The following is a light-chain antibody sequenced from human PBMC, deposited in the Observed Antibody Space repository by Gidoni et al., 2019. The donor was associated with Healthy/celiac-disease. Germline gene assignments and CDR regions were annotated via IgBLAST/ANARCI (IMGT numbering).Light chain of an antibody. Sequence: HSALTQPASVSVSPGQSITISCTGTSSDVGGYNYVSWYQQHPGKAPKLMIYDVSNRPSGVSNRFSGSKSGNTASLTISGLQAEDEADYYCSSYTSSSTVVFGGGTKLTVL. CDR2: DVS. CDR3: SSYTSSSTVV. CDR1: SSDVGGYNY. J-gene: IGLJ2*01. V-gene: IGLV2-14*01.